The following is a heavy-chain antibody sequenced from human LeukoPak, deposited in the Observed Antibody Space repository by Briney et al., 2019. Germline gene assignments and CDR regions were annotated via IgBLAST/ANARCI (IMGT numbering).Heavy chain of an antibody. CDR3: ARGMTTVTTGPQMNWFDP. CDR2: INPNSGGT. V-gene: IGHV1-2*06. CDR1: GYTFTGYY. Sequence: GASVKVSCKASGYTFTGYYMHWVRQAPGQGLEWMGRINPNSGGTNYAQKLQGRVTMTTDTSTSTAYMELRSLRSDDTAVYYCARGMTTVTTGPQMNWFDPWGQGTLVTVSS. D-gene: IGHD4-17*01. J-gene: IGHJ5*02.